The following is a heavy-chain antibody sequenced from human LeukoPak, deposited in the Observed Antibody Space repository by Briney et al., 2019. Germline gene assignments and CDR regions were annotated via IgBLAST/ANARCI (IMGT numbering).Heavy chain of an antibody. CDR1: GYRFTSYW. V-gene: IGHV5-10-1*01. CDR2: IDPSDSYT. D-gene: IGHD3-10*01. Sequence: GASLQISCKGSGYRFTSYWISWVRRMPGKGREWMGRIDPSDSYTNYSPSFQGHVTISADKSISTAYLQWSSLKASDTAMYYCARLSFGEEGYWGQGTLVTVSS. J-gene: IGHJ4*02. CDR3: ARLSFGEEGY.